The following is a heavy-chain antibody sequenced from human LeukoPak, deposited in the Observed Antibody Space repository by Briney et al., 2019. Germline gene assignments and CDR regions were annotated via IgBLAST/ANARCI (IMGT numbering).Heavy chain of an antibody. CDR2: IHYTGGA. Sequence: AETLSLTCTGGSSSPCYWSWSRQSPGKGREGIAQIHYTGGATYNPSLKIRVTISVYPSNNHLSLRLSSVTAADTAVYYCMSHAQNYYYGMDVWGQGTTVTVSS. CDR1: GSSSPCY. J-gene: IGHJ6*02. CDR3: MSHAQNYYYGMDV. V-gene: IGHV4-59*08.